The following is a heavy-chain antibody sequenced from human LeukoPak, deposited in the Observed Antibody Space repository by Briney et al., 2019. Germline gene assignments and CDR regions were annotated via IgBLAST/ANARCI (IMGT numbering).Heavy chain of an antibody. V-gene: IGHV1-2*02. Sequence: ASVKVSFKPSGYTFTGFYVHWVRQAPGQGLEWMGWINGNSGGTKYAQKFQGRVTMTRDTSISTAYMELSRLRSDDTAVYYCAREGYYDSSGYPHVFDYWGQGTLVTVSS. CDR2: INGNSGGT. CDR3: AREGYYDSSGYPHVFDY. D-gene: IGHD3-22*01. CDR1: GYTFTGFY. J-gene: IGHJ4*02.